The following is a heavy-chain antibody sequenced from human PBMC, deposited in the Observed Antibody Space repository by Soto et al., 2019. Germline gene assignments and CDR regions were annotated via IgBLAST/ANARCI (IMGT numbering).Heavy chain of an antibody. CDR1: GFTFSSYS. J-gene: IGHJ3*02. D-gene: IGHD7-27*01. CDR2: ISSSSSYI. V-gene: IGHV3-21*01. Sequence: GGSLRLSCAASGFTFSSYSMNWVRQAPGKGLEWVSSISSSSSYIYYADSVKGRFTISRDNAKNSLYLQMNSLRAEDTAVYYCASHKRGTSIKNAFDIWGQGTMVTVSS. CDR3: ASHKRGTSIKNAFDI.